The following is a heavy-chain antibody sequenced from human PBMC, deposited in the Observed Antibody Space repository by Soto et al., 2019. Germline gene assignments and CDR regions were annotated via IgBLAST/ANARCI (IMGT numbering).Heavy chain of an antibody. D-gene: IGHD3-10*01. J-gene: IGHJ4*02. CDR1: GFTLSSYG. Sequence: QVQLEESGGGVVQPGRSLRLSCAASGFTLSSYGMHWVRQAPGKGLDWVAVTWYDGSKEHYAESVKGRFTISRDNSKNTVDLEMNSLRAEDTAVYYCVRAIGGSGDYWGQGTLVTVSS. CDR3: VRAIGGSGDY. CDR2: TWYDGSKE. V-gene: IGHV3-33*01.